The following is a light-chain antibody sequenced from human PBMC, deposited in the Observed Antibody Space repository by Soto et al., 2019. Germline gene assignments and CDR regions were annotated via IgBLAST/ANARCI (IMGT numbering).Light chain of an antibody. Sequence: QSVLTQPPSASGTPGQRVTISCSGSSSNVGSNTVSWYQQLPGTAPKVLIYSDDQRPSGVPDRFSGSRSGSSASLAISGLQSGAEADYYCASWEDSLNGWVIGGGTKVTVL. CDR2: SDD. J-gene: IGLJ3*02. V-gene: IGLV1-44*01. CDR3: ASWEDSLNGWV. CDR1: SSNVGSNT.